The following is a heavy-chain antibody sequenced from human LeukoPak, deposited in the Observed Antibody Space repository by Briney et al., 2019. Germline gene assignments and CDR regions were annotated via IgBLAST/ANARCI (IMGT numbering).Heavy chain of an antibody. CDR1: GFALSSHW. J-gene: IGHJ6*02. CDR3: ARNNGMDV. Sequence: GGSLRLSCAASGFALSSHWMTWVRQVPGRGPEWVANVNRDGSETYYLDSVKGRFTISKDNAKNSLYLQMDSLRAEGTALYHCARNNGMDVWGQGTTVIVSS. CDR2: VNRDGSET. V-gene: IGHV3-7*03.